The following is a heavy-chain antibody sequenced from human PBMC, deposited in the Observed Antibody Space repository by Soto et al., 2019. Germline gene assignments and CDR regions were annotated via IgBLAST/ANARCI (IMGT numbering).Heavy chain of an antibody. CDR3: ARDFYYYGSGTMGGYFDL. D-gene: IGHD3-10*01. CDR1: GITVSSNY. J-gene: IGHJ4*02. Sequence: GSLRLSCAASGITVSSNYMSWVRQAPGKGLEWVSVIYSGGSTYYADSVKGRFTISRDNSKNTLYLQMNSLRAEDTAVYYCARDFYYYGSGTMGGYFDLWGQGTLVTVSS. V-gene: IGHV3-66*01. CDR2: IYSGGST.